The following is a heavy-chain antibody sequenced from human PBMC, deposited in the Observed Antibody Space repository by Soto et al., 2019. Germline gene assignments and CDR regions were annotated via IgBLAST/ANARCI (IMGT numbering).Heavy chain of an antibody. Sequence: GASVKVSCKASGYTFTNYGISWVRQAPGQGLEWMGLIIPIIGTANYAQKFRGRVTITADESTSTAYMELSSLRSEDTAVYYCARVPLLWFGELSTRYYYYYGMDVWGQGTTVTVSS. CDR3: ARVPLLWFGELSTRYYYYYGMDV. CDR2: IIPIIGTA. V-gene: IGHV1-69*13. D-gene: IGHD3-10*01. CDR1: GYTFTNYG. J-gene: IGHJ6*02.